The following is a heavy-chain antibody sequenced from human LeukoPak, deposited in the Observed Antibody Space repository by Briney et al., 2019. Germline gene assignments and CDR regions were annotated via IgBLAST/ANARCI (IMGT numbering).Heavy chain of an antibody. D-gene: IGHD6-6*01. V-gene: IGHV3-21*01. CDR2: ISSSSSYI. Sequence: GGSLRLSCAASGFTFSSYSMNWVRQAPGKGLEWVSSISSSSSYIYYADSVKGRFTISRDNAKNSLYLQMNSLRAEDTAVYYCARDGEKQLDFFDYWGQGTLVSVSS. CDR1: GFTFSSYS. J-gene: IGHJ4*02. CDR3: ARDGEKQLDFFDY.